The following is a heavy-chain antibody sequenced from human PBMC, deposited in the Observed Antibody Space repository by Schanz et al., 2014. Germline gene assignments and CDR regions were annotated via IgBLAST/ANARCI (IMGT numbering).Heavy chain of an antibody. CDR3: ARGGYCSRTSCYFKGGWFDP. J-gene: IGHJ5*02. CDR2: IYTNGST. D-gene: IGHD2-2*01. CDR1: GGSISSFY. Sequence: QVQLQESGPGLVKPSETLSLTCTVSGGSISSFYWSWIRQPAGKGLEWIGRIYTNGSTKYNPSLKSRVTMSVDTSKNQFSRKLGSVTAADTAVYYCARGGYCSRTSCYFKGGWFDPWGQGTLVTVSS. V-gene: IGHV4-4*07.